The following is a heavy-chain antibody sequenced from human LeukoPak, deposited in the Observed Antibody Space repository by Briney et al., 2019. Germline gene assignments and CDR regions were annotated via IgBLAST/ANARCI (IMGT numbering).Heavy chain of an antibody. J-gene: IGHJ4*02. CDR1: GGSISSSSYY. D-gene: IGHD5-18*01. CDR3: ARDDTAMVPDY. Sequence: SETLSLTCTVSGGSISSSSYYWGWIRQPPGKGLEWIGYIYYSGSTNYNPSLKSRGTISVDTSKNQFSLKLSSVTAADTAVYYCARDDTAMVPDYWGQGSLVTVSS. V-gene: IGHV4-61*01. CDR2: IYYSGST.